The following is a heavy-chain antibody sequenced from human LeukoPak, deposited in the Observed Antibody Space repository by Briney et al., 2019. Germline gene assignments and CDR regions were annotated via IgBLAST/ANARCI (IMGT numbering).Heavy chain of an antibody. D-gene: IGHD3-10*01. CDR2: IYSGGST. Sequence: GGSLRLSCAASGFTVSSNYMSWVRQAPGKGLEWVSVIYSGGSTYYADSVKGRFTISRDNSKNTLYLQMNSLRAEDTAVYYCAKCLYYGSGRVPLDYWGQGTLVTVSS. CDR3: AKCLYYGSGRVPLDY. CDR1: GFTVSSNY. V-gene: IGHV3-53*01. J-gene: IGHJ4*02.